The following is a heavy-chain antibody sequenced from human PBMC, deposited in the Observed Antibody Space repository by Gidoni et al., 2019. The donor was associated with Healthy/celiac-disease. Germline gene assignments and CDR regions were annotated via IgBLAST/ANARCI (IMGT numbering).Heavy chain of an antibody. D-gene: IGHD5-12*01. CDR3: ARESGSNDAFDI. CDR2: IDYSGST. V-gene: IGHV4-59*01. J-gene: IGHJ3*02. Sequence: QVQLQESGPGLVKPSETLSLTCTVSGGSISSYYWSWIRPPPGKGREWIGYIDYSGSTNYNPPLKSRVTISVDTPKNQCSLKLSSVTAADTAVYYCARESGSNDAFDIWGQGTMVTVSS. CDR1: GGSISSYY.